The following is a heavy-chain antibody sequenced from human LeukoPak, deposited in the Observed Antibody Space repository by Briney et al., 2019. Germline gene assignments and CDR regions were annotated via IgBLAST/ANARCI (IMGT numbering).Heavy chain of an antibody. CDR3: AYYYGSGSYYTFGY. CDR2: IIPILGIA. J-gene: IGHJ4*02. Sequence: GASVKVSCKASGGTFSSYAISWVRQAPGQGLEWMGRIIPILGIANYAQKFQGRVTITADKSTSTDYMELSSLRSEDTAVYYCAYYYGSGSYYTFGYWGQGTLVTVSS. D-gene: IGHD3-10*01. CDR1: GGTFSSYA. V-gene: IGHV1-69*04.